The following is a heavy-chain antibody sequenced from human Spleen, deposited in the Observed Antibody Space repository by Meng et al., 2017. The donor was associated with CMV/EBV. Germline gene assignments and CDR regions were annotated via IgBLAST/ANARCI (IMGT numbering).Heavy chain of an antibody. Sequence: AACEFTFRNYAMTWVRQAPGKGLEWVSAISGNALSTSYAESVQGRFTISRDNSKNTLYLQLNSLRAEDTALYYCAREAPTLGYFFDYWGQGTLVTVSS. D-gene: IGHD6-13*01. CDR3: AREAPTLGYFFDY. V-gene: IGHV3-23*01. CDR2: ISGNALST. CDR1: EFTFRNYA. J-gene: IGHJ4*02.